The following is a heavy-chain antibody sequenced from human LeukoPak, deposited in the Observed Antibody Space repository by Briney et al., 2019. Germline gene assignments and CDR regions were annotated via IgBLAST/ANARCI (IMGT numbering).Heavy chain of an antibody. CDR2: IYYNGSP. Sequence: SETLSLTCTVSGASISSYYWSWIRQPPGKGLEWIGYIYYNGSPNYNHSLKSQVTMSLDTSENQFSLKLTSVTAADTAVYYCARCRGYSSSWARTFDIWGQGTMVTVSS. V-gene: IGHV4-59*01. J-gene: IGHJ3*02. D-gene: IGHD6-13*01. CDR1: GASISSYY. CDR3: ARCRGYSSSWARTFDI.